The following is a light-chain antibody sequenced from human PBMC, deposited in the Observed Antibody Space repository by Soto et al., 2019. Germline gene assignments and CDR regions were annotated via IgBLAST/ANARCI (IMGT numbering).Light chain of an antibody. CDR1: SSDIGGSKY. CDR3: ASWDDSVNGLV. CDR2: EVT. J-gene: IGLJ3*02. Sequence: QSALTQPASVSGSPGQSISISCTGTSSDIGGSKYVSWYQQHPGTAPKLLIYEVTYRPSGVSDRFSGSKSGNTASLTVSGLQSEDEADYYCASWDDSVNGLVIGGGTKLTVL. V-gene: IGLV2-14*01.